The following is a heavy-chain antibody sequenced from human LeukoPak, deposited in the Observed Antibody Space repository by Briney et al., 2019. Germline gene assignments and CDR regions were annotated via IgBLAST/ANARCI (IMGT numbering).Heavy chain of an antibody. CDR3: ATDLGEGGN. CDR2: INHAGTT. CDR1: GGSVNSKNW. Sequence: SETLSLTCTVSGGSVNSKNWWNRVRQPPEKGLEWIGDINHAGTTNYNPSLESRVTISIDKSKNRFSLRLTSVAAADTAVYYCATDLGEGGNWGQGTLVTVSS. V-gene: IGHV4-4*02. D-gene: IGHD3-10*01. J-gene: IGHJ4*02.